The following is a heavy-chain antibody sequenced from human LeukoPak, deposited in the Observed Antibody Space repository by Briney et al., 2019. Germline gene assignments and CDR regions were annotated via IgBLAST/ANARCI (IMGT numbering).Heavy chain of an antibody. Sequence: GGSLRLSCAASGFTVSSNNMSWVRQAPGKGLEWVSVIYSGGSTYYADSVKGRFTISRDNSKNTLYLQVNSLRAEDTAVYYCAREVPYGYYYDSSWYFDLWGRGTLVTVSS. CDR3: AREVPYGYYYDSSWYFDL. J-gene: IGHJ2*01. CDR1: GFTVSSNN. D-gene: IGHD3-22*01. CDR2: IYSGGST. V-gene: IGHV3-66*01.